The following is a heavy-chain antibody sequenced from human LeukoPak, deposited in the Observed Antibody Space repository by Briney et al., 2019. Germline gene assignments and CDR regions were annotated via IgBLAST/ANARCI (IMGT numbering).Heavy chain of an antibody. V-gene: IGHV3-23*01. CDR3: REDSGSYTFDY. J-gene: IGHJ4*02. CDR1: GFTLSSYA. Sequence: GGSLRLSCAASGFTLSSYAMSWVRQAPGKGLEWVSAISGSGGSTYYADSVKGRFTISRDNAKNSLYLQMNSLRAENTGAKDRREDSGSYTFDYWGQGTLVTVSS. D-gene: IGHD1-26*01. CDR2: ISGSGGST.